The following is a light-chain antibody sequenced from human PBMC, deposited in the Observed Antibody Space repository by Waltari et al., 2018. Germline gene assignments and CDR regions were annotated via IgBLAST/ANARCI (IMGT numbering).Light chain of an antibody. V-gene: IGKV3-11*01. CDR1: QSVSSY. CDR2: DAS. CDR3: QQRSNWPRT. J-gene: IGKJ1*01. Sequence: EIVLTQSPATLSLSPGERATLSCRASQSVSSYLAWYQQKPGQAPRLLIYDASNMATGVPARFSGSGSGTDFTLTISSLEPEDFAVYYCQQRSNWPRTFVQGTKVEIK.